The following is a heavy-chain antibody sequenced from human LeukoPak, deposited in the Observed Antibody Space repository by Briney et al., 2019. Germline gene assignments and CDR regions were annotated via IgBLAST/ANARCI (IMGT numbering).Heavy chain of an antibody. D-gene: IGHD3-22*01. CDR3: ARGAYDSSGYYFIRDYHYYYMDV. J-gene: IGHJ6*03. V-gene: IGHV3-20*04. Sequence: PGGSLRLSCAASGFTFDDYGMSWVRQAPGKGLEWVSGINWNGGSTGYADSVKGRFTISRDNAKNSLYLQMNSLRAEDTALYYCARGAYDSSGYYFIRDYHYYYMDVWGKGTTVTVSS. CDR2: INWNGGST. CDR1: GFTFDDYG.